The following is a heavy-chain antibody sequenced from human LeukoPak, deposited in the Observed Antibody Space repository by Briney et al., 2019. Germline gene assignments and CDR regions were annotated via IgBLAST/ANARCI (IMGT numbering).Heavy chain of an antibody. V-gene: IGHV3-23*01. CDR3: VKDVLSVAVGSTHDY. CDR2: ISGSGGST. Sequence: RGSLRLSCAASGFTFSSYAMSWVRQAPGKGLEWVSAISGSGGSTYYADSVKGRFTISRDNSKNTLYLQMNSLRAEDTAVYYCVKDVLSVAVGSTHDYWGPGTLVTVSS. D-gene: IGHD2-21*01. J-gene: IGHJ4*02. CDR1: GFTFSSYA.